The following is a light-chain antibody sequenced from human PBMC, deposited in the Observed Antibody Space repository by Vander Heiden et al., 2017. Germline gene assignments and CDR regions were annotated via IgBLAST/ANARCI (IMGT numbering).Light chain of an antibody. CDR1: SSNIGAGYG. V-gene: IGLV1-40*01. CDR3: QSYDSSLSVV. J-gene: IGLJ2*01. CDR2: GNT. Sequence: QPVLTQPPSVSGAPGQRTIISTTGRSSNIGAGYGVHWYQQLPGTAPKLLIYGNTNRPSGVPDRFSGSKSGTSASLAITGLQAEDEADYYCQSYDSSLSVVFGGGTKLTVL.